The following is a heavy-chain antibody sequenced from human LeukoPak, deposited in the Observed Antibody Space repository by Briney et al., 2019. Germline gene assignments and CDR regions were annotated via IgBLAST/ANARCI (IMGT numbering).Heavy chain of an antibody. D-gene: IGHD5-18*01. CDR1: GFTFSDYY. J-gene: IGHJ4*02. CDR3: ARNVDTATGGGFDY. V-gene: IGHV4-31*02. CDR2: IYYSGST. Sequence: LRLSCAASGFTFSDYYMSWIRQHPGKGLEWIGYIYYSGSTYYNPSLKSRVTISVDTSKNQFSLKLSSVTAADTAVYYCARNVDTATGGGFDYWGQGTLVTVSS.